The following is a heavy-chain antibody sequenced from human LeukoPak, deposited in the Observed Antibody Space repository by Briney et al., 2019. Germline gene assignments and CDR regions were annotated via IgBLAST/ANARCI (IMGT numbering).Heavy chain of an antibody. CDR1: GFTFSHYG. CDR2: VWDNGINK. CDR3: VKEPAPYSLGDA. V-gene: IGHV3-33*06. Sequence: GGSLTLSCGASGFTFSHYGMHWVRQAPGKGLEWVAVVWDNGINKFYADSVKGRFTISRDNSKHTVSLHMNSLRAEDTAVYYCVKEPAPYSLGDAWGKGTTVTGSS. D-gene: IGHD5-18*01. J-gene: IGHJ6*04.